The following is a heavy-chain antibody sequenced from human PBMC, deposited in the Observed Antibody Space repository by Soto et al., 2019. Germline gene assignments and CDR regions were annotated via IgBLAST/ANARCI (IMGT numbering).Heavy chain of an antibody. CDR1: GFTFRSYS. CDR2: ISISSRTI. J-gene: IGHJ5*02. D-gene: IGHD6-13*01. Sequence: PGGSLRLSCAASGFTFRSYSMNWVRQAPGKGLEWVSYISISSRTIYYADSVKGRFTISRDDAKNSLYLQMNSLRGEDTSVYYCARDNGIAGSFDPWGQGTLVTVSS. CDR3: ARDNGIAGSFDP. V-gene: IGHV3-48*04.